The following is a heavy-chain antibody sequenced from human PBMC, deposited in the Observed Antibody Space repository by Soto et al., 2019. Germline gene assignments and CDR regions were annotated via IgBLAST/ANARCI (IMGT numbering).Heavy chain of an antibody. Sequence: GASVKVSCKASGYTFTRYYISWVRQAPGQGLEWMGRIIPILGIANYAQKFQGRVTITADKSTSTAYMELSSLRSEDTAVYYCARDVGDGYNGVGNWYYYGMDVWGQGTTVTVSS. CDR3: ARDVGDGYNGVGNWYYYGMDV. D-gene: IGHD5-12*01. J-gene: IGHJ6*02. V-gene: IGHV1-69*04. CDR2: IIPILGIA. CDR1: GYTFTRYY.